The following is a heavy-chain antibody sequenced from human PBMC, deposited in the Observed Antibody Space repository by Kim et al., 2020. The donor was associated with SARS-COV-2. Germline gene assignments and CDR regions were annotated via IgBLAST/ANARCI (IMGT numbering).Heavy chain of an antibody. Sequence: QYAASVKGRFSISRDESGNSLYLQLDGLKTEDTAVYYCTGDLVGPTGMAYWGQGTLVTVSS. J-gene: IGHJ4*02. CDR3: TGDLVGPTGMAY. D-gene: IGHD1-26*01. V-gene: IGHV3-72*01.